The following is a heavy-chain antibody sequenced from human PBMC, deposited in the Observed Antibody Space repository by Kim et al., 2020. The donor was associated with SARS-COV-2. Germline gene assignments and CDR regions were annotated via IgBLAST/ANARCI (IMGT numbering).Heavy chain of an antibody. V-gene: IGHV3-30*04. Sequence: GGSLRLSCAASGFTFSNYAMHWVRQAPGKGLEWVAVISYDGSHKYYADSVKGRFTISRDNSKNTLSLQMNSLRAEDRAVFYCARDSETGDRSGYYYGDFDHWGQGTLVTVSS. CDR1: GFTFSNYA. D-gene: IGHD3-22*01. J-gene: IGHJ4*02. CDR3: ARDSETGDRSGYYYGDFDH. CDR2: ISYDGSHK.